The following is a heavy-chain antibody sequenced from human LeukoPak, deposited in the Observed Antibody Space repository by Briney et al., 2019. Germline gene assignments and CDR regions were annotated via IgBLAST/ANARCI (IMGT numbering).Heavy chain of an antibody. CDR1: GFTFSSYS. D-gene: IGHD3-16*02. Sequence: GGSLRLSCAASGFTFSSYSMNWVRQAPGKGLEWVSYISSSSSTIYYADSVKGRFTISRGNAKNSLYLQMNSLRDEDTAVYCCAREYYDYVWGSYRYIDYWGQGTLVTVSS. CDR2: ISSSSSTI. J-gene: IGHJ4*02. V-gene: IGHV3-48*02. CDR3: AREYYDYVWGSYRYIDY.